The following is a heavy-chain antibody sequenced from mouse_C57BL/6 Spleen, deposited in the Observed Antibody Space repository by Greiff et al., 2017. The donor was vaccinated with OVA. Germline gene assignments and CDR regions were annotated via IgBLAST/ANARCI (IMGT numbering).Heavy chain of an antibody. J-gene: IGHJ1*03. V-gene: IGHV3-8*01. CDR3: ARYDYGWYFDV. CDR2: ISYSGST. CDR1: GYSITSYY. D-gene: IGHD2-4*01. Sequence: EVHLVESGPGLAKPSQTLSLTCSVTGYSITSYYWNWIRKFPGNKLEYMGYISYSGSTYYNPSLKSRISITRDTSKNQYYLQLNAVTTEDTATYYCARYDYGWYFDVWGTGTTVTVSS.